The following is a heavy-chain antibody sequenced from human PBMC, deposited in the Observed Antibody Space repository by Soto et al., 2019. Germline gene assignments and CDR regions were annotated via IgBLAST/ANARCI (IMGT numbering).Heavy chain of an antibody. CDR3: ARADCSGGSCSTADY. J-gene: IGHJ4*02. CDR1: GGSISSYY. CDR2: IYYSGST. D-gene: IGHD2-15*01. Sequence: QVQLQESGPGLVKPSETLSLTCTVSGGSISSYYWSWIRQPPGKGLEWIGYIYYSGSTNYNPSLKSRVTISVDTSKNQFSLNLSSVTAADTAVYYCARADCSGGSCSTADYWGQGTLVTVSS. V-gene: IGHV4-59*01.